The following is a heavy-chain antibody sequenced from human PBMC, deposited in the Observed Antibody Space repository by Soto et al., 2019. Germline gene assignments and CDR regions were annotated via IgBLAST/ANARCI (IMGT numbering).Heavy chain of an antibody. D-gene: IGHD5-12*01. CDR2: ITPIFGTA. CDR3: ARDGYNIIPHYYYSGMDV. CDR1: GDIFTDYS. Sequence: SVKGACKPSGDIFTDYSMYWVRHSPGQGLEWMGGITPIFGTANHAQKFQGRVTITADDSTSTAYMELSSLRSEDTAVYYCARDGYNIIPHYYYSGMDVWGQGSTVPVSS. V-gene: IGHV1-69*13. J-gene: IGHJ6*02.